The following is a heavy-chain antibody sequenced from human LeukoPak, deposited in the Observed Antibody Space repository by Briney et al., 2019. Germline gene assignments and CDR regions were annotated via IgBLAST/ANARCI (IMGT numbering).Heavy chain of an antibody. D-gene: IGHD6-6*01. J-gene: IGHJ4*02. Sequence: ETLETLSLTCAVSGGSISSSNWWSWVRQPPGKGLEWIGEINHSGSTNYNPSLKSRVTISVDTSKNQFSLKLSSVTAADTAVYYCARKSIAAPPSGYWGQGTLVTVSS. CDR1: GGSISSSNW. CDR2: INHSGST. V-gene: IGHV4-4*02. CDR3: ARKSIAAPPSGY.